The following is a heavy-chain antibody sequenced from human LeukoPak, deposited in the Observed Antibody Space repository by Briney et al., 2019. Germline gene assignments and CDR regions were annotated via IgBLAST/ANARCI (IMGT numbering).Heavy chain of an antibody. Sequence: GGSLRLSCAVSGITLSNYGMSWVRQAPGKGLEWVAGISGSGGGTNYADSVKGRFTISRDNPKNTLYLQMSGLRAEDMAVYFCAKRGVVIRVILVGFHKEAYYFDSWGQGALVTVSS. D-gene: IGHD3-22*01. V-gene: IGHV3-23*01. CDR3: AKRGVVIRVILVGFHKEAYYFDS. J-gene: IGHJ4*02. CDR2: ISGSGGGT. CDR1: GITLSNYG.